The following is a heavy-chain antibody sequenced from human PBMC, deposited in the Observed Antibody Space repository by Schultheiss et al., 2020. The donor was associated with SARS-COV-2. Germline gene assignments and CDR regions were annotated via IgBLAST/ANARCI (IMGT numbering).Heavy chain of an antibody. V-gene: IGHV4-59*01. D-gene: IGHD3-3*01. Sequence: SQTLSLTCTVSGGSISSYYWSWIRQPPGKGLEWIGEIYHSGSTNYNPSLKSRVTISVDMSKNQFSLKLRSVTAADTAVYYCARESGGSNFDFWGQGILVTVSS. J-gene: IGHJ4*02. CDR3: ARESGGSNFDF. CDR2: IYHSGST. CDR1: GGSISSYY.